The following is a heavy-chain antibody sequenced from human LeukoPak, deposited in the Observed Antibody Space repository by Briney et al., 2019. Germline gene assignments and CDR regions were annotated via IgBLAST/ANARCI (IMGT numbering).Heavy chain of an antibody. V-gene: IGHV1-69*05. CDR1: GYTFTDYY. D-gene: IGHD5-12*01. CDR3: ARGIVATIMGGFGY. CDR2: IIPIFGTA. J-gene: IGHJ4*02. Sequence: ASVKVSCKASGYTFTDYYMHWVRQAPGQGLEWMGGIIPIFGTANYAQKFQGRVTITTDESTSTAYMELSSLRSEDTAVYYCARGIVATIMGGFGYWGQGTLVTVSS.